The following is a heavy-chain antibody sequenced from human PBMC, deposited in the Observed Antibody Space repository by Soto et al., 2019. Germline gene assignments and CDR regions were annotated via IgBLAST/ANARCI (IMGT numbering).Heavy chain of an antibody. CDR2: INPNSGGT. CDR1: GYTFTGYY. D-gene: IGHD5-18*01. V-gene: IGHV1-2*04. Sequence: ASVKVSCKASGYTFTGYYMHWVRQAPGQGLEWMGWINPNSGGTNYAQKFQGWVTMTRDAPISTAYMELSRLRSDDTAVYYCARGGYSPGDNWFDPWGQGTLVTVSS. J-gene: IGHJ5*02. CDR3: ARGGYSPGDNWFDP.